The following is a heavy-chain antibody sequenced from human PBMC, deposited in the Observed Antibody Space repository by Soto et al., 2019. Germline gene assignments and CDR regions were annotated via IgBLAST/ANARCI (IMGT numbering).Heavy chain of an antibody. CDR1: GFAFSSHA. J-gene: IGHJ4*02. CDR2: ISGSGGRT. CDR3: AKGRYSYDSSGHDY. Sequence: EVQLLESGGGLVQPGGSLRLSCAASGFAFSSHAMNWVRQAPGKGREWVSGISGSGGRTYYADSVKGRFTISRDNSKNTLDLQMNSLRAEDTAVYYCAKGRYSYDSSGHDYWGLGTLVTVSS. D-gene: IGHD3-22*01. V-gene: IGHV3-23*01.